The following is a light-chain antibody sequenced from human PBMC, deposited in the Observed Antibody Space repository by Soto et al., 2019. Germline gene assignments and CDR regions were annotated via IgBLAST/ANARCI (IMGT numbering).Light chain of an antibody. CDR1: HSISPW. J-gene: IGKJ4*02. CDR3: QHYSNYSP. Sequence: DIQMTQSPSTLSASVGDRVTITCRASHSISPWLAWYQQKPGKAPKLLIYKASSLESGVPSRFSGSGSGTEFTLTISSLQPDDFATYYCQHYSNYSPFGGGTKVEI. V-gene: IGKV1-5*03. CDR2: KAS.